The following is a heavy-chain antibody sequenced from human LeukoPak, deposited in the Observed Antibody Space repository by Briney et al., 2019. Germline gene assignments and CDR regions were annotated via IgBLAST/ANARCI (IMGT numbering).Heavy chain of an antibody. CDR2: IYYSGST. D-gene: IGHD2/OR15-2a*01. CDR1: GGSISSSSYY. CDR3: ARDRVLRPDYFDY. J-gene: IGHJ4*02. V-gene: IGHV4-39*07. Sequence: SETLSLTCTVSGGSISSSSYYWGWIRQPPGKGLEWIGSIYYSGSTYYNPSLKSRVTISVDTSKNQFSLKLSSVTAADTAVYYCARDRVLRPDYFDYWGQGILVTVSS.